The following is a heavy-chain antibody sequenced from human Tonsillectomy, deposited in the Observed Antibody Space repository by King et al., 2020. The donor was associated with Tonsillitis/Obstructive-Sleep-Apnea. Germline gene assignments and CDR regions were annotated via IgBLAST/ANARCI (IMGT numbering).Heavy chain of an antibody. CDR3: ARDQVIFGVVILFDI. CDR2: INPNSGGT. CDR1: GYTFTGYY. D-gene: IGHD3-3*01. V-gene: IGHV1-2*06. Sequence: QLVQSGAEVKKPGASVKVSCKASGYTFTGYYMHWLRQAPGQGLEWMGRINPNSGGTNYAQKFQGRVTMTRDTSISTAYMELSRLRSDDTAVYYCARDQVIFGVVILFDIWGQGTMVTVSS. J-gene: IGHJ3*02.